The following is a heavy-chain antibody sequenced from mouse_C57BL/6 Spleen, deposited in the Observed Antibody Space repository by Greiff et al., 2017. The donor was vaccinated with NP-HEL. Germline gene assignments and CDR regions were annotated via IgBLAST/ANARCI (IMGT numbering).Heavy chain of an antibody. CDR3: ARFDKGGFDY. CDR1: GYAFSSSW. V-gene: IGHV1-82*01. J-gene: IGHJ2*01. Sequence: QVQLKQSGPELVKPGASVKISCKASGYAFSSSWMNWVKQRPGKGLEWIGRIYPGDGDTNYNGKFKGKATLTADKSSSTAYMQLSSLTSEDSAVYFCARFDKGGFDYWGQGTTLTVSS. D-gene: IGHD1-3*01. CDR2: IYPGDGDT.